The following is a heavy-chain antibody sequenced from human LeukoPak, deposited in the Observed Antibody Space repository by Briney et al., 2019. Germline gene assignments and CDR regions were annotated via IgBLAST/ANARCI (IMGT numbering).Heavy chain of an antibody. CDR2: IIPIFGTA. Sequence: SVKVSCKASGGTFSSYAISWVRQAPGQGLEWMGGIIPIFGTADYAQKSQGRVTITTDESTSTAYMELSSTRSEYRGVFYWARANEDYYDSSGYSGWFDHWGEGTLLTVSS. CDR1: GGTFSSYA. CDR3: ARANEDYYDSSGYSGWFDH. J-gene: IGHJ5*02. V-gene: IGHV1-69*05. D-gene: IGHD3-22*01.